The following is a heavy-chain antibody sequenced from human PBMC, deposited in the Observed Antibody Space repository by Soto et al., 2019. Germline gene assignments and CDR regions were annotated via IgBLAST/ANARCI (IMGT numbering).Heavy chain of an antibody. V-gene: IGHV3-48*02. Sequence: PGGSLRLSCVASGFSFGHYNMNWVRQAPGKGLEWVSYITDSSDTVHYADSVRGRFTISRDNAESSLYLQMNSLRDEDTAVYFCARDFGHGYYLDYWGRGTLVTVSS. CDR3: ARDFGHGYYLDY. CDR1: GFSFGHYN. J-gene: IGHJ4*02. CDR2: ITDSSDTV. D-gene: IGHD3-3*01.